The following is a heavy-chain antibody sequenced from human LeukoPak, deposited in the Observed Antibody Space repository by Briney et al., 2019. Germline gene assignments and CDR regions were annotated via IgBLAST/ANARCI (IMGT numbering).Heavy chain of an antibody. V-gene: IGHV4-39*07. D-gene: IGHD3-3*01. CDR3: GRGGVIDRYYYYYYRDV. CDR2: IYYSGST. J-gene: IGHJ6*03. Sequence: SETLSLTCTVSGGSISDSSYYWGWIRQPPGKRLQCIGSIYYSGSTSYNPSLKSRVTISVDTPKNQFSLKLSSVTAADTAVYYCGRGGVIDRYYYYYYRDVWGKRATVTVSS. CDR1: GGSISDSSYY.